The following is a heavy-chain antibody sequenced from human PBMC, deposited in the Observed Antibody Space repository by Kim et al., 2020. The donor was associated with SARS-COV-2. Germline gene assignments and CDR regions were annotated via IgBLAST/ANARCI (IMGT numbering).Heavy chain of an antibody. CDR3: ARHEGTHWRFDP. D-gene: IGHD1-1*01. V-gene: IGHV4-59*08. J-gene: IGHJ5*02. Sequence: NYNPSIKSRVTITVDTSKDQCSLKLSAVTAADTAVYYCARHEGTHWRFDPWGQGTLVTVSS.